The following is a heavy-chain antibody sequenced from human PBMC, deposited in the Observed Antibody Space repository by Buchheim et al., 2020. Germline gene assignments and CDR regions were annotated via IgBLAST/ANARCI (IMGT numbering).Heavy chain of an antibody. CDR3: ARGVATIGYFDY. J-gene: IGHJ4*02. V-gene: IGHV3-30*04. D-gene: IGHD5-12*01. CDR2: ISYDGSNK. Sequence: QVQLVESGGGVVQPGRSLRLSCAASGFTFSSYAMHWVRQAPGKGLEWVAVISYDGSNKYYADSVKGRFTISRDNSKNTLYLQMNSLRAEDTAVYYCARGVATIGYFDYWGQRTL. CDR1: GFTFSSYA.